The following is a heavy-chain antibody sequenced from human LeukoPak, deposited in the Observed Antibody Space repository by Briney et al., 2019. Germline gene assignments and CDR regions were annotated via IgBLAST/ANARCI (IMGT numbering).Heavy chain of an antibody. D-gene: IGHD3-3*01. J-gene: IGHJ6*03. CDR3: ARDLLSPGEYYDFWSGFPPDYYYYMDV. CDR1: GGSISSSSYY. CDR2: IYYSGST. V-gene: IGHV4-39*07. Sequence: SETLSLTCTVSGGSISSSSYYWGWIRQPPGKGLEWIGSIYYSGSTYYNPSLKSRVTISVDTSKNQFSLKLSSVTAADTAVYYCARDLLSPGEYYDFWSGFPPDYYYYMDVWGKGTTVTVSS.